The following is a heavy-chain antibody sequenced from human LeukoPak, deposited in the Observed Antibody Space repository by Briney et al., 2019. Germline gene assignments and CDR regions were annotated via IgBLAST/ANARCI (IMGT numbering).Heavy chain of an antibody. J-gene: IGHJ6*03. Sequence: SSVKVSCKASGGTFRSYAISWVRQAPGQGLEWMGGIIPIFGTANYAQKFQGRVTITADESTSTAYMELSSLRSEDTAVYYCARTVVPHYYYYYMDVWGKGTTVTVSS. D-gene: IGHD2-2*01. CDR3: ARTVVPHYYYYYMDV. CDR2: IIPIFGTA. V-gene: IGHV1-69*01. CDR1: GGTFRSYA.